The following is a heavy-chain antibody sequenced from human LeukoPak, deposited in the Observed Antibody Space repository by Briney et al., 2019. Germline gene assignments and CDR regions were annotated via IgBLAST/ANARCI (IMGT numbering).Heavy chain of an antibody. D-gene: IGHD5-18*01. CDR1: GFTFSSYS. CDR3: ARGGYSYGSNWFDP. Sequence: GGSLRLSCAASGFTFSSYSMNWVRQAPGKGLEWVSSISSSSSYIYCADSVKGRFTISRDNAKNSLYLQMNSLRAEDTAVYYCARGGYSYGSNWFDPWGQGTLVTVSS. V-gene: IGHV3-21*01. J-gene: IGHJ5*02. CDR2: ISSSSSYI.